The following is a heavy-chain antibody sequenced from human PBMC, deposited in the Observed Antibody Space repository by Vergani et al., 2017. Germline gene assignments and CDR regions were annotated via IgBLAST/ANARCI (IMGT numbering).Heavy chain of an antibody. CDR1: GGSFSGYY. D-gene: IGHD3-9*01. CDR3: AREDDILATLDY. V-gene: IGHV4-34*01. CDR2: INHSGST. J-gene: IGHJ4*02. Sequence: QVQLQESGPGLVKPSETLSLTCAVYGGSFSGYYWSWIRQPPGKGLEWIGEINHSGSTNYNPSLKSRVTISVDTSKNQFSLKLSSVTAADTAVYYCAREDDILATLDYWGQGTLVTVSS.